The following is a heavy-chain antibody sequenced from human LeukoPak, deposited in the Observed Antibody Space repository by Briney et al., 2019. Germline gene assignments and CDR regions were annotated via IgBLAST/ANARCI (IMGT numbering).Heavy chain of an antibody. J-gene: IGHJ6*03. CDR3: ARGITGYGYPFYYYYYYMDV. CDR2: IYYSGSA. D-gene: IGHD5-18*01. Sequence: PSQTLSLTCTVSGGSISSGSYYWSWIRQPAGKGLEWIGYIYYSGSANYNPSLKSRVTISVDTSKNQFSLKLSSVTAADTAVYYCARGITGYGYPFYYYYYYMDVWGKGTTVTISS. V-gene: IGHV4-61*10. CDR1: GGSISSGSYY.